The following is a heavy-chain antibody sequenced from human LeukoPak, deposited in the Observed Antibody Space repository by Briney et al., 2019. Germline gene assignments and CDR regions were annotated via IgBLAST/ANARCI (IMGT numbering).Heavy chain of an antibody. CDR3: ARAEGLVAFDY. D-gene: IGHD6-19*01. CDR2: IYTSGST. CDR1: GGSISSGSYY. V-gene: IGHV4-61*02. J-gene: IGHJ4*02. Sequence: SETLSLTCTVSGGSISSGSYYWSWIRQPAGKGLEWIGRIYTSGSTNYNPSLKSLVTISVDTSKNQFSLKLSSVTAADTAVYYCARAEGLVAFDYWGQGTLVTVSS.